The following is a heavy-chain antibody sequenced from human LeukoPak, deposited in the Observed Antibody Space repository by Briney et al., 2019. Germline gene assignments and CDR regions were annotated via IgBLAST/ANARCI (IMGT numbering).Heavy chain of an antibody. CDR1: GFTFSNFA. V-gene: IGHV3-23*01. Sequence: GGSLRLSCAASGFTFSNFAMTWVRQAPGKGLEWVSTITGSDDRTYSADSVKGRFTISRDYSKNTLHLQLNSLGAEDTAMYYCARGPQLGSGYHPDYWGQGTLVTVSS. D-gene: IGHD3-22*01. CDR3: ARGPQLGSGYHPDY. J-gene: IGHJ4*02. CDR2: ITGSDDRT.